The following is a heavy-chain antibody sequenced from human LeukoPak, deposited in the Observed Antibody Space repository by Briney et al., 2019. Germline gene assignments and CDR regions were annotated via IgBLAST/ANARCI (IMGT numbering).Heavy chain of an antibody. Sequence: PGGSLRLSCAASGFTFSSYWMHWVRQAPGKGLVWVSRINSDGSSTSYADSVKGRFTISRNNAKNTLYLQMNSLRAEDTAVYYCARDRPQRLYYYGMDVWGRGTTVTVSS. CDR3: ARDRPQRLYYYGMDV. CDR2: INSDGSST. J-gene: IGHJ6*02. CDR1: GFTFSSYW. V-gene: IGHV3-74*01. D-gene: IGHD4-17*01.